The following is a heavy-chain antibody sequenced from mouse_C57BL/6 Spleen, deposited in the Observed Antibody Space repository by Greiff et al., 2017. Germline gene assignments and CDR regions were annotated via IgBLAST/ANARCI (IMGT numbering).Heavy chain of an antibody. D-gene: IGHD2-3*01. Sequence: EVQLQQSGPELVQPGASVKISCKASGYTFTDYYMNWVKQSHGKSLEWIGDINPNNGGTSYNQKFKGKATLTVDKSSSTAYMELRSLTSEDSAVYYCARKGDGYYVGNYYFDYWGQGTTRTVSS. J-gene: IGHJ2*01. CDR2: INPNNGGT. CDR1: GYTFTDYY. CDR3: ARKGDGYYVGNYYFDY. V-gene: IGHV1-26*01.